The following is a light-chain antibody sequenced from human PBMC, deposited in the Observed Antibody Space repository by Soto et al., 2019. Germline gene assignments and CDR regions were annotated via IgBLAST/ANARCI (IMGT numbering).Light chain of an antibody. CDR1: SSDVGGYNY. CDR3: SSYTTSNTRQIV. V-gene: IGLV2-14*03. Sequence: QSALTQPASVSGSPEQSITISCTGTSSDVGGYNYVSWYQHHPSKAPKLMIYDVSNRPSGVSNRFSGSKSGNTASLTISGLQPEDEADYYCSSYTTSNTRQIVFGTGTKVTVL. J-gene: IGLJ1*01. CDR2: DVS.